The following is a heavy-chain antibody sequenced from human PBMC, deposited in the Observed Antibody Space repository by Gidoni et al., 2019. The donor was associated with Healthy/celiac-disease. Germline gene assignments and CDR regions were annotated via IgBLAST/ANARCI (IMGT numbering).Heavy chain of an antibody. J-gene: IGHJ3*02. D-gene: IGHD3-10*01. CDR2: IWYDGSNK. CDR3: ARIDLPEGRGAFDI. CDR1: GFTFSSYG. V-gene: IGHV3-33*01. Sequence: QVQLVESGGGVVQPGRSLRLSCAASGFTFSSYGMHWVRQAPGKGLEWVAVIWYDGSNKYYADSVKGRFTISRDNSKNTLYLQMNSLRAEDTAVYYCARIDLPEGRGAFDIWGQGTMVTVSS.